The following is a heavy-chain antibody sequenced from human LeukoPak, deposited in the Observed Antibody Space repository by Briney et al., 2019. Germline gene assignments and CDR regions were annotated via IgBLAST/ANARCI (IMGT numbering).Heavy chain of an antibody. CDR1: GDSFSSVTDY. CDR2: GDYSGGT. J-gene: IGHJ3*02. V-gene: IGHV4-39*07. Sequence: PSETLSLTCTVSGDSFSSVTDYWACIRQPPGKGLEWIARGDYSGGTYYNPSLERRVTISVDTSKNQFSLKLSSVTAADTAVYYCARVGAGDAFDIWGQGTMVTVSS. D-gene: IGHD4/OR15-4a*01. CDR3: ARVGAGDAFDI.